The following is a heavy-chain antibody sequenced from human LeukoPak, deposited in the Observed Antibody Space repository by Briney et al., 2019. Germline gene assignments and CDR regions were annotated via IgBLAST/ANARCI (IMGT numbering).Heavy chain of an antibody. D-gene: IGHD5-18*01. Sequence: GESLKISCKGSGYRFTSYWIGWVRQMPGKGLEWMGIIYPGDSDTRYSPSFQGQVTISADKSIGTAYLQWSSLKASDTAMYYCARLKDTAMAIFDYWGQGTLVTVSS. CDR2: IYPGDSDT. CDR1: GYRFTSYW. V-gene: IGHV5-51*01. J-gene: IGHJ4*02. CDR3: ARLKDTAMAIFDY.